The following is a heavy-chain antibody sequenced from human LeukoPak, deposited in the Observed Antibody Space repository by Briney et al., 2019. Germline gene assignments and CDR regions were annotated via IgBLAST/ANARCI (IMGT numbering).Heavy chain of an antibody. CDR1: GGTFSSYA. CDR2: IIPIFGTA. J-gene: IGHJ4*02. Sequence: GASVKVSCKASGGTFSSYAISWVRQAPGQGLEWMGGIIPIFGTANYAQKFQGRVTITADKSTSTAYMGLSSLRSEDTAVYYCVRYLAVFSAGQRENHDYWGQGTLVTVSS. V-gene: IGHV1-69*06. CDR3: VRYLAVFSAGQRENHDY. D-gene: IGHD6-13*01.